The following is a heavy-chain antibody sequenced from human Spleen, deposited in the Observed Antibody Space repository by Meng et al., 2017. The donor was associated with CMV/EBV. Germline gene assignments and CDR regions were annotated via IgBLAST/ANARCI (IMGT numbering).Heavy chain of an antibody. Sequence: GESLKISCKGSGYSFTTYWIGWVRQMPGKGLEWMGIIYPGDSDTIYSPSFQGQVTISADKSISTAYLQWSSLKASDTAMYYCARLGCSSDSCYFDYFDYWGQGTLVTVSS. CDR2: IYPGDSDT. D-gene: IGHD2-2*01. CDR1: GYSFTTYW. J-gene: IGHJ4*02. CDR3: ARLGCSSDSCYFDYFDY. V-gene: IGHV5-51*01.